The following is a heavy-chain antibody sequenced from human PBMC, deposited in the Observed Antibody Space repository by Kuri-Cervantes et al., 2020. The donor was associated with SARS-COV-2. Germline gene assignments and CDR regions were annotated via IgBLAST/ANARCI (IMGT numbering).Heavy chain of an antibody. V-gene: IGHV4-34*01. CDR1: GGSFSGYY. CDR3: ARSGRVYDYVWGSYRSNLDY. Sequence: SETLSLTCAVYGGSFSGYYWSWIRQPPGKGLEWIGEINQSVSTNYNPSLKRRVTISVDTSKNHCSLKLSSVNAADTAVYYCARSGRVYDYVWGSYRSNLDYWGQGTLVTVSS. J-gene: IGHJ4*02. D-gene: IGHD3-16*02. CDR2: INQSVST.